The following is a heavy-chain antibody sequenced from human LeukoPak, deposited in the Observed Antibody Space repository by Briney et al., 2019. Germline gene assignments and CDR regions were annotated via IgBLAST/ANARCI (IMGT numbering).Heavy chain of an antibody. J-gene: IGHJ4*02. V-gene: IGHV4-4*02. CDR2: MYLSGTT. CDR1: GDSINSLDL. CDR3: AGLVGRYSSGLYYYYFDY. Sequence: SSGTLSLTCTVSGDSINSLDLWSWVRQPPGKGLEWIGEMYLSGTTHSNPSVKSRVTISIDKSKNQFFLNLSSVTAADTAVYYYAGLVGRYSSGLYYYYFDYWGQGTLVTVSS. D-gene: IGHD3-22*01.